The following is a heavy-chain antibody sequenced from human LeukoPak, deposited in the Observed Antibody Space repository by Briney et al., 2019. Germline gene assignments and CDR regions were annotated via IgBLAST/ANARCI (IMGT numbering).Heavy chain of an antibody. CDR1: GFTFKTYG. Sequence: GGSLRLSCAASGFTFKTYGMHWVRQAPGKGLDWVAFIEQDGSNKYYADSVKGRFTVSRDNSKNTLYLQMNSLTVDDTAVYYCARERSFDGSWNWFDPWGQGTLVTVSS. V-gene: IGHV3-30*02. J-gene: IGHJ5*02. CDR2: IEQDGSNK. D-gene: IGHD6-13*01. CDR3: ARERSFDGSWNWFDP.